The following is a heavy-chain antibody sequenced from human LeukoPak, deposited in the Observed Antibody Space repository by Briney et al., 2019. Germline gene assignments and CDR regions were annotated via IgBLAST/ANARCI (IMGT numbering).Heavy chain of an antibody. V-gene: IGHV1-2*02. CDR1: GYTFTGYY. CDR2: INPNSGVT. CDR3: ARAAASGYCSSTSCYTWGYYYYMDV. D-gene: IGHD2-2*02. Sequence: ASVKVSCRASGYTFTGYYMHWLRQAPGQGLEWMAWINPNSGVTNYAQKFQGRVTLTRDTSISTAYMELSRLRSDDTAVYYCARAAASGYCSSTSCYTWGYYYYMDVWGKGTTVTVSS. J-gene: IGHJ6*03.